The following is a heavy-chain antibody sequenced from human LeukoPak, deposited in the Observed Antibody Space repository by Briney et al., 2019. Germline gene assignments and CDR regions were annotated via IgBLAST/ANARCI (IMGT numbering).Heavy chain of an antibody. Sequence: GGSLRLSCAASGFTFNNAWMSWLRQAPGKGLEWVATIKDDGSDRYYVDSVKGRFTISRDNAKNSLYLQMNSLRVEDTAMYYCANLGYSDGGQGTLVTVSS. CDR3: ANLGYSD. CDR2: IKDDGSDR. V-gene: IGHV3-7*01. D-gene: IGHD5-12*01. CDR1: GFTFNNAW. J-gene: IGHJ4*02.